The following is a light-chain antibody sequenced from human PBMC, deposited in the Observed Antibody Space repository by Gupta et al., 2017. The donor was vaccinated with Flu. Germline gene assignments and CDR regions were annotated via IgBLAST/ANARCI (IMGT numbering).Light chain of an antibody. CDR1: QSLLSSSNNLNY. J-gene: IGKJ2*03. Sequence: DIVMTQSPDSRAVSLGERATINCKSSQSLLSSSNNLNYLAWYQHKPGQPPKMLFYWSSTRASGVPDRFSGSGSGTDFSLTISSLQAADVAVYYCQQHYTIPPSFGRGTKLEIK. CDR2: WSS. V-gene: IGKV4-1*01. CDR3: QQHYTIPPS.